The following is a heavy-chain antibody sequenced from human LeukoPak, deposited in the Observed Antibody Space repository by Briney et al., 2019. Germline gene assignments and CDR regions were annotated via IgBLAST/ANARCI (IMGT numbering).Heavy chain of an antibody. CDR2: IYTSGST. CDR3: ARAPKISGAYYYYYMDV. D-gene: IGHD1-14*01. V-gene: IGHV4-4*07. Sequence: SETLSLTCTVSGGSISSYYWSWIRQPAGKGLEWIGRIYTSGSTNYNPSLKSRVTMSVDTSKNQFSLELSSVTAADTAVYYCARAPKISGAYYYYYMDVWGKGTTVTVSS. CDR1: GGSISSYY. J-gene: IGHJ6*03.